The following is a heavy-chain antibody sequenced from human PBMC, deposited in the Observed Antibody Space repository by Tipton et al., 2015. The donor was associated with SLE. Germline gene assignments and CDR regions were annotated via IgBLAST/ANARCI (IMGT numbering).Heavy chain of an antibody. Sequence: TLSLTCAVSGYSISSGYYWGWIRQPPGKGLEWIGSIYHSGSTYYNSSLESRLALSVDTSKNQFSLRLNSLTAADTAVYYCARIGRLGDFDSWGQGTLVTVSS. CDR2: IYHSGST. J-gene: IGHJ4*02. D-gene: IGHD6-19*01. V-gene: IGHV4-38-2*01. CDR3: ARIGRLGDFDS. CDR1: GYSISSGYY.